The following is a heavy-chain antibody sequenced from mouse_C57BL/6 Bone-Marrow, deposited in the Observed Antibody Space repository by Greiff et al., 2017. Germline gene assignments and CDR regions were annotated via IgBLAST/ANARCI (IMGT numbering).Heavy chain of an antibody. CDR1: GYAFSSSW. Sequence: VQLPPSGPELVKPGASVKISCKASGYAFSSSWMNWVKQRPGKGLEWIGRIYPGDGDTNYTGKFKGKATLTADKSSSTAYLQLSGLTAEDSAVYCCASKGLTGGDWGQGTTLTAAS. V-gene: IGHV1-82*01. J-gene: IGHJ2*01. CDR2: IYPGDGDT. CDR3: ASKGLTGGD. D-gene: IGHD4-1*01.